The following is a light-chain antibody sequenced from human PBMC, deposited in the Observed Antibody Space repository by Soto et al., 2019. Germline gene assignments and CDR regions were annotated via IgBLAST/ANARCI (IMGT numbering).Light chain of an antibody. CDR1: KLVDKY. CDR3: QAWDSSTYV. CDR2: QDT. J-gene: IGLJ1*01. V-gene: IGLV3-1*01. Sequence: SYELTQPPSVSVSPGQTASITCSGDKLVDKYVCWYQQKPGQSPVLVIYQDTKRPSGIPERFSGSNSGNTATLTISGTQAMDEADYYCQAWDSSTYVFGTGTKLTVL.